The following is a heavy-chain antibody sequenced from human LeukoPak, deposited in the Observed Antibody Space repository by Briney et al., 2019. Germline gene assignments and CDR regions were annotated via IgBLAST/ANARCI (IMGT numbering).Heavy chain of an antibody. Sequence: SETLSLTCTVSGGSISSGGYYWSWIRQHAGKGLEWIGYIYYSGSTYYNPSLKSRVTISVDTSKNQFSLKLSSVTAADTAVYYCARARLGYCSGGSCYSTYYGIDVWGKGTTVTVSS. CDR2: IYYSGST. CDR1: GGSISSGGYY. J-gene: IGHJ6*04. CDR3: ARARLGYCSGGSCYSTYYGIDV. D-gene: IGHD2-15*01. V-gene: IGHV4-31*03.